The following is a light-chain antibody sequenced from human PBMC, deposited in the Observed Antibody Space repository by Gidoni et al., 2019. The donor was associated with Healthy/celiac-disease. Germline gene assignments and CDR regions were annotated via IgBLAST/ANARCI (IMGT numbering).Light chain of an antibody. CDR2: GAS. Sequence: EIVLTLSPGTLSLSPGERATLSCRASQSVSSSYLAWYQQKPGQAPRLLIYGASSRATGIPDRFSGSGSGTDFTLTISRLEPEDFAVYYCQQYGSPPYTFGQGTKLEIK. CDR1: QSVSSSY. J-gene: IGKJ2*01. V-gene: IGKV3-20*01. CDR3: QQYGSPPYT.